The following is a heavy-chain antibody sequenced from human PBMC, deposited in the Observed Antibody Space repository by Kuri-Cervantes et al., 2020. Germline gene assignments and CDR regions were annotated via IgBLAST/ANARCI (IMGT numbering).Heavy chain of an antibody. CDR3: AKDITMIGDRIDLFDY. D-gene: IGHD3-22*01. Sequence: GESLKISCAASGFTFSSCGMHWVRQAPGKGLEWVAVISYDGSNKYYADSVKGRFTISRDNSKNTLYLQMNSLRAEDTAVYYCAKDITMIGDRIDLFDYWGQGTLVTVSS. CDR1: GFTFSSCG. J-gene: IGHJ4*02. V-gene: IGHV3-30*18. CDR2: ISYDGSNK.